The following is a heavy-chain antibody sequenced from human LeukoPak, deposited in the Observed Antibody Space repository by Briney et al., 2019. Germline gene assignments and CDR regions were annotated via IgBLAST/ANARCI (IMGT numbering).Heavy chain of an antibody. J-gene: IGHJ4*02. CDR2: ISYSGST. D-gene: IGHD5-18*01. Sequence: PSETLSLTCTVSGGSISTYYWSWIRQPPGKGLEGIGYISYSGSTNYDPSLKSRVTISVDTSKNQFSLKLSSVTAADTAVYYCARSLRGYRFATDYWGQGTLVTVSS. CDR1: GGSISTYY. V-gene: IGHV4-59*08. CDR3: ARSLRGYRFATDY.